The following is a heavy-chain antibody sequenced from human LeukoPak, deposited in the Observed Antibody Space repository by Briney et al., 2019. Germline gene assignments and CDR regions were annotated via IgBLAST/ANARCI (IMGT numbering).Heavy chain of an antibody. J-gene: IGHJ4*02. Sequence: SETLSLTCAVYGPSFSGYYWSWIRQPPGKGLEWIGEINHSGSTNYNPSLKSRVTISVDTSKNQFSLKLSSVTAADTAVYYCAGGRRTGSGSYLHPLFGYWGQGTLVTVSS. CDR2: INHSGST. CDR1: GPSFSGYY. V-gene: IGHV4-34*01. D-gene: IGHD3-10*01. CDR3: AGGRRTGSGSYLHPLFGY.